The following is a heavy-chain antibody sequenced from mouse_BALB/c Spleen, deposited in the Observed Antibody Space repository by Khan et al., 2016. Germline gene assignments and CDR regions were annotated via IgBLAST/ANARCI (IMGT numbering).Heavy chain of an antibody. Sequence: QIQLVQSGPELKKPGETVRISCKASGYTFTTAGMQWVQKMPGKGLKWIGWINTHSGVPKYAEDSKSRFAFSLETSASTSYLQIRNLKNEYTATYFCARTVGNDGYFDYWGQGTTLTVSS. CDR3: ARTVGNDGYFDY. D-gene: IGHD2-2*01. V-gene: IGHV9-4*02. CDR2: INTHSGVP. CDR1: GYTFTTAG. J-gene: IGHJ2*01.